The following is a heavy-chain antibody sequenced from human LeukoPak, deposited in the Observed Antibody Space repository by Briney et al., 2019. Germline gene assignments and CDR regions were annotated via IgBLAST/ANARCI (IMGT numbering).Heavy chain of an antibody. CDR2: ISAYNGNT. V-gene: IGHV1-18*01. Sequence: ASVKVSCKASGYTFISYGISWVRQAPGQGLEWIGWISAYNGNTNYAQKVQGRVTMTTDTSTSTAYMELRSLRSDDTAVYYCARDRVTGTTRLFDPWGQGTLVTVSS. CDR3: ARDRVTGTTRLFDP. J-gene: IGHJ5*02. D-gene: IGHD1-7*01. CDR1: GYTFISYG.